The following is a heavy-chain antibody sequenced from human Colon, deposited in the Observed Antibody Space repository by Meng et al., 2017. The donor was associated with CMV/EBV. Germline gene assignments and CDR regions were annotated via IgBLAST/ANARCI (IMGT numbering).Heavy chain of an antibody. J-gene: IGHJ4*02. V-gene: IGHV3-69-1*02. CDR2: ITHTSDT. CDR1: GFTFDDYG. D-gene: IGHD6-13*01. Sequence: GESLKISCAASGFTFDDYGMSWVRQAPGKGLEWVSSITHTSDTYYADSLKGRFTLSRDNAQNSVYLQMDSLTAEDTAIYYCARGWPPDYWGQGTLVTVSS. CDR3: ARGWPPDY.